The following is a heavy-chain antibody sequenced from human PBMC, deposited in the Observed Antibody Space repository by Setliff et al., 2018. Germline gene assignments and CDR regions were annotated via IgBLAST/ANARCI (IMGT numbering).Heavy chain of an antibody. D-gene: IGHD3-3*01. V-gene: IGHV4-61*09. CDR2: IYTSWST. CDR3: ARMSGFQYMDV. Sequence: PSETLSLTCTVSDDSISSRHYYWSWIRQPAGKGLEWLGQIYTSWSTNYNPSLKGRVTMSVDTSKNQFSLKLNSVTAADTATYYCARMSGFQYMDVWGKGTTVTVSS. J-gene: IGHJ6*03. CDR1: DDSISSRHYY.